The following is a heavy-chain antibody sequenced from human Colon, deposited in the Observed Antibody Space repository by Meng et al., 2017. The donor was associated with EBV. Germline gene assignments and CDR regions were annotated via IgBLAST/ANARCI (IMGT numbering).Heavy chain of an antibody. J-gene: IGHJ4*02. CDR2: IYYTGST. V-gene: IGHV4-30-4*01. CDR3: ARNYYFDY. Sequence: QGPPLVSVPGLVKTSQTLSLTCTVSGGSINSGYYYWSWIRQPPGKGLEWIGYIYYTGSTYYNPSLKSRVTISMDTSKNQFSLRLSSVTAADTAVYYCARNYYFDYWGQGTLVTVSS. CDR1: GGSINSGYYY.